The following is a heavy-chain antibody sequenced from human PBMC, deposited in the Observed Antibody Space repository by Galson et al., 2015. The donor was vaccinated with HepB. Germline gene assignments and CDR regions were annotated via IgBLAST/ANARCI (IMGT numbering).Heavy chain of an antibody. V-gene: IGHV1-69*13. J-gene: IGHJ3*02. CDR3: AMSSQGADIVVVVAGLYDAFDI. CDR1: GGTFSSYA. CDR2: IIPIFGTA. Sequence: SVKVSCKASGGTFSSYAISWVRQAPGQGLEWMGGIIPIFGTANYAQKFQGRVTITADESTSTAYMELSSLRSEDTAVYYCAMSSQGADIVVVVAGLYDAFDIWGQGTMVTVSS. D-gene: IGHD2-15*01.